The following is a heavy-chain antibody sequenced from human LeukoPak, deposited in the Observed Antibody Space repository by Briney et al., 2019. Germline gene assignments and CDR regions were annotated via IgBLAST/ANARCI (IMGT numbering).Heavy chain of an antibody. CDR3: VRWSYDNSAYYYDH. Sequence: GGSLRLSCVASGFTFSRHYMSWVRQAPGKGLEWVANIKQDSSARAYVDSVKGRFTVSRDNAKNSMSLQMNSLRAEDTAIYYCVRWSYDNSAYYYDHWGQGTLVTVSS. CDR1: GFTFSRHY. CDR2: IKQDSSAR. J-gene: IGHJ4*02. D-gene: IGHD3-22*01. V-gene: IGHV3-7*03.